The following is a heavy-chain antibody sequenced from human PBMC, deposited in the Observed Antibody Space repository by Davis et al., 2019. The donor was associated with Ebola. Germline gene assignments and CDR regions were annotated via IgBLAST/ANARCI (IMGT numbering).Heavy chain of an antibody. CDR1: GGSISSGGYT. V-gene: IGHV4-30-2*01. Sequence: SETLSLTCAVSGGSISSGGYTWSWIRQPPGEGLEWIGYVYHSGSTYYNPSLKSRVTMSVDRSKNQFSLKLSSVTAADTAVYYCARSIGSGRRDSFDIWGQGTMVTVSS. CDR2: VYHSGST. CDR3: ARSIGSGRRDSFDI. J-gene: IGHJ3*02. D-gene: IGHD2-15*01.